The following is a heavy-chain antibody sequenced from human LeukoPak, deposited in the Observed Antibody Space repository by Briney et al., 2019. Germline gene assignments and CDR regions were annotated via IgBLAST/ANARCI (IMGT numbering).Heavy chain of an antibody. CDR2: IIPIFGTA. CDR3: ATDPGYSYGLDY. CDR1: GGTFSSYA. D-gene: IGHD5-18*01. V-gene: IGHV1-69*06. J-gene: IGHJ4*02. Sequence: SVKVSCKASGGTFSSYAISWVRQAPGQGLEWMGGIIPIFGTANYAQKFQGRVTITADKSTSTAYMELSSLRSEDTAVYYCATDPGYSYGLDYWGQGTLVTVSS.